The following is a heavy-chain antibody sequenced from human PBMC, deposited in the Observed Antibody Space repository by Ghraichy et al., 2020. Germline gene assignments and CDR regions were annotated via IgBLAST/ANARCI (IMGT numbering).Heavy chain of an antibody. Sequence: GGSLRLSCAASGFTFSSYAMSWVRQAPGKGLEWVSAISGSGGSTYYADSVKGRFTISRDNSKNTLYLQMNSLRAEDTAVYYCAKDLPTYYYDSSGSFDYWGQGTLVTVSS. CDR3: AKDLPTYYYDSSGSFDY. J-gene: IGHJ4*02. CDR2: ISGSGGST. V-gene: IGHV3-23*01. CDR1: GFTFSSYA. D-gene: IGHD3-22*01.